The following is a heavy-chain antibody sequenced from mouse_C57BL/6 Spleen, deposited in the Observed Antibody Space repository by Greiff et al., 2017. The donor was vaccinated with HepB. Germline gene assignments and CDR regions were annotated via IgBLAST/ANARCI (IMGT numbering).Heavy chain of an antibody. CDR2: IYPGDGDT. J-gene: IGHJ4*01. D-gene: IGHD1-1*01. Sequence: VQLQQSGPELVKPGASVKISCKASGYAFSSSWMNWVKQRPGKGLEWIGRIYPGDGDTNYNGKFKGKATLTADKSSSTAYMQLSSLTSEDSAVYFCASSYYGSSYEYYAMDYWGQGTSVTVSS. V-gene: IGHV1-82*01. CDR3: ASSYYGSSYEYYAMDY. CDR1: GYAFSSSW.